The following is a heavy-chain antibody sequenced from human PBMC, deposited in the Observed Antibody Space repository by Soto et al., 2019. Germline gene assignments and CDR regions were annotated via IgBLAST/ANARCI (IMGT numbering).Heavy chain of an antibody. D-gene: IGHD2-2*01. V-gene: IGHV1-18*03. J-gene: IGHJ5*02. CDR3: SSHLWYTRSRICYREWFDP. CDR2: VRGDNGHT. CDR1: GYTFTTHG. Sequence: QVQLVQSGAEVKKPGASVKVSCKASGYTFTTHGISWVRQVPGQGLEWMGWVRGDNGHTNYAQSLQGRVTMTTDTTTHTAYMELRSLRSDDIALYYCSSHLWYTRSRICYREWFDPSGQGTLVTVSS.